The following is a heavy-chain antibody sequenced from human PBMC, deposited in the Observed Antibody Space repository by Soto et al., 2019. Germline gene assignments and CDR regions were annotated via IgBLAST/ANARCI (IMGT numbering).Heavy chain of an antibody. J-gene: IGHJ6*02. Sequence: QVTLKESGPVLVKPTETLTLTCTVSGFSLSNARMGVSWIRQPPGKALEWLAHIFSNDEQSCSTSLKSRLTISKDTSKSQVVLTLTNMYPVDTATYYCARIWGPYYYYGMDVWGQGTTVTVSS. D-gene: IGHD7-27*01. CDR1: GFSLSNARMG. V-gene: IGHV2-26*01. CDR3: ARIWGPYYYYGMDV. CDR2: IFSNDEQ.